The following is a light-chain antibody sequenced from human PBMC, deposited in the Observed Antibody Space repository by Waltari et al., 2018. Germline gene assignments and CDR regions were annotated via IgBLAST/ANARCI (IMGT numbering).Light chain of an antibody. CDR3: QQYDYWPT. CDR2: GAS. V-gene: IGKV3-15*01. J-gene: IGKJ1*01. CDR1: QSVSSN. Sequence: ERVMTQSPATLSVSPGERATLSCRASQSVSSNLAWSQKKFGKAPRLLIYGASTRATGIPARFSGSGSGTEFTLTISSLQSEDFAVYYCQQYDYWPTFGQGTKVEIK.